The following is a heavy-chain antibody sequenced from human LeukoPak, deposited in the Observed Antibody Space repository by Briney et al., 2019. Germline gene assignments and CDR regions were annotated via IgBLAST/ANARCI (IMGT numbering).Heavy chain of an antibody. CDR2: ISGSGGTT. CDR1: GFPFSSYG. Sequence: GGSLRLSCAASGFPFSSYGMNWVRQAPGKGLEWVSGISGSGGTTYYADSVKGRFTISRDNSKNSLSLQVSSLRAEDTAVYYCAKTNSYYSDWGQGTLVTVSS. CDR3: AKTNSYYSD. D-gene: IGHD3-22*01. V-gene: IGHV3-23*01. J-gene: IGHJ4*02.